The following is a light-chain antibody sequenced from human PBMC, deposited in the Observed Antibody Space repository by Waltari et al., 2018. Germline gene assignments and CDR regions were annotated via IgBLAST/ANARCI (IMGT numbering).Light chain of an antibody. CDR2: SAS. CDR3: QQFKSYPIT. Sequence: IQLTQSPSSLSPSVGDSVTITCRASQGISGYLAWYQQKPGKAPKLLIYSASTSQSGVPSRFSGSGSGTDFTLTISSLQPEDFATYYCQQFKSYPITFGQGTRLDIK. V-gene: IGKV1-9*01. J-gene: IGKJ5*01. CDR1: QGISGY.